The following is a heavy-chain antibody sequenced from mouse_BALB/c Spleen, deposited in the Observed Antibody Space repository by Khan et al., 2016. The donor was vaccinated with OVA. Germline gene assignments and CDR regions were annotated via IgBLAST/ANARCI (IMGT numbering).Heavy chain of an antibody. CDR1: GYSITSDYA. J-gene: IGHJ4*01. V-gene: IGHV3-2*02. CDR2: ISYSGST. Sequence: DVKLQESGPGLVKPSQSLSLTCTVTGYSITSDYAWNWIRQFPGNKLEWMGYISYSGSTSYNPSLKSRISITRDTSKNQFFLQLNSVTTEDTATYYCAREGYDYDYAMDYWGQGTSVTVSS. CDR3: AREGYDYDYAMDY. D-gene: IGHD2-4*01.